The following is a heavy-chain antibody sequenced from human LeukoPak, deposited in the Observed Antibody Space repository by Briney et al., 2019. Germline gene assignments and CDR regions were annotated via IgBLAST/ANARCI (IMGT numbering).Heavy chain of an antibody. CDR1: GYTFTGYY. J-gene: IGHJ4*02. CDR2: INPNSGGT. D-gene: IGHD2-2*01. Sequence: GASVKVSCKASGYTFTGYYMHWVRQAPGQGLEWIGWINPNSGGTNYAQKFQGRVTMTRDTSISTAYMELSRLRSDDTAVYYCARRGDCSSTSCYALDYWGQGTLVTVSS. V-gene: IGHV1-2*02. CDR3: ARRGDCSSTSCYALDY.